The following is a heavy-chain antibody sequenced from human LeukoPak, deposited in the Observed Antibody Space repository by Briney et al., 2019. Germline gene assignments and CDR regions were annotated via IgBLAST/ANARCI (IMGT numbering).Heavy chain of an antibody. CDR3: ARGRSGYSYVHDAFDI. Sequence: PSETLSLTCTVSGGSISSYYWSWLRQPPGKGLEWIGYINYSGSTTYNPSLKSRVTISVDTSKNQFSLKLSSVTAADTAVYYCARGRSGYSYVHDAFDIWGQGTMVTVSS. V-gene: IGHV4-59*01. D-gene: IGHD5-18*01. CDR1: GGSISSYY. CDR2: INYSGST. J-gene: IGHJ3*02.